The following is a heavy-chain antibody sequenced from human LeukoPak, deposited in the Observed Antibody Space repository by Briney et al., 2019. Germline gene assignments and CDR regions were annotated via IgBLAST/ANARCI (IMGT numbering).Heavy chain of an antibody. D-gene: IGHD3-10*01. CDR2: MNPNSGHT. CDR1: GYSFTTYD. CDR3: ARAYYYGSGNYYFFDN. J-gene: IGHJ4*02. Sequence: ASVKVSCKAFGYSFTTYDINWVRQAAGQGLEWMGWMNPNSGHTAYAQKFQGRVTIIRGTSIRTTYMELSGLRSDDTAVYYCARAYYYGSGNYYFFDNWGQGTLVTVSS. V-gene: IGHV1-8*03.